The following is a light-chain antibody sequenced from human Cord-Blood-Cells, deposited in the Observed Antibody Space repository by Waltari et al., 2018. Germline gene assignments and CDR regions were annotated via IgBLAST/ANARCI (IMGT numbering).Light chain of an antibody. CDR3: SSYAGSNNFVV. Sequence: QPALTQPPPASGSPGQSVTISCPGTSSDVGGYNYVSCYQQHPGKAPKLMIYEVSKRPSGVPDRFSGSKSGNTASLTVSGLQAEDEADYYCSSYAGSNNFVVFGGGTKLTVL. J-gene: IGLJ2*01. V-gene: IGLV2-8*01. CDR2: EVS. CDR1: SSDVGGYNY.